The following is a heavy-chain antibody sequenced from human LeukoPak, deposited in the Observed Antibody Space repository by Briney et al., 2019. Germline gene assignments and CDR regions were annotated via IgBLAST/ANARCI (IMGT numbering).Heavy chain of an antibody. D-gene: IGHD3-3*01. CDR1: GGSISSYY. V-gene: IGHV4-59*12. CDR3: ARLPGITIFGVVSSRPKYYFDY. Sequence: SETLSLTCTVSGGSISSYYWSWIRQPPGKGLEWIGNIYYSGNTYYNPSLKSRVTISVDTSKNQFSLKLNSVTAADTAVYYCARLPGITIFGVVSSRPKYYFDYWGQGALVTVSS. CDR2: IYYSGNT. J-gene: IGHJ4*02.